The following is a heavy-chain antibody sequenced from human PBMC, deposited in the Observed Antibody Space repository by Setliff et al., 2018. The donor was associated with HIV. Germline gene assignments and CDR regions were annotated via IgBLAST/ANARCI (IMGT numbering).Heavy chain of an antibody. CDR1: GYTLSELS. Sequence: ASVKVSCKVYGYTLSELSIHWVRQAPGKGLEWMGYFDPQDGETVYAQKFQGRVTLTEDTSTDTAYMELSGLRSEDTAVYYCAIDGAGGWLRPMPDYWGQGTLVTVPQ. D-gene: IGHD5-12*01. J-gene: IGHJ4*02. V-gene: IGHV1-24*01. CDR3: AIDGAGGWLRPMPDY. CDR2: FDPQDGET.